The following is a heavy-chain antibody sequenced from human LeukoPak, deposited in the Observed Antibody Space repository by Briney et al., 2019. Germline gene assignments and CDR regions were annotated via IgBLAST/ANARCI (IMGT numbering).Heavy chain of an antibody. V-gene: IGHV1-46*01. CDR2: INPSGDNT. Sequence: ASVKVSCKASGYTFTNNFMHRVRQAPGQGLEWIGIINPSGDNTWYAQKFQGRVAMTRDMATSTDYLEVSSLRSEDTAVYYCAREYYYDSSGPPGYWGQGTLVTVSS. D-gene: IGHD3-22*01. J-gene: IGHJ4*02. CDR3: AREYYYDSSGPPGY. CDR1: GYTFTNNF.